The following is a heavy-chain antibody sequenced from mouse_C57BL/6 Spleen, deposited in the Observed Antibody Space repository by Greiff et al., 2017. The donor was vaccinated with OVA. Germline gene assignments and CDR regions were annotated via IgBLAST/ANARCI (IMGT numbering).Heavy chain of an antibody. CDR1: GYSFTGYY. Sequence: VQLQQSGPELVKPGASVKISCKASGYSFTGYYMNWVEQSPEKSLEWIGEINPSTGGTTYNQKFKAKATLTVDKSSSTAYMQLKSLTSEDSAVYYCARGLGLRRYFDYWGQGTTLTVSS. CDR2: INPSTGGT. J-gene: IGHJ2*01. D-gene: IGHD2-4*01. CDR3: ARGLGLRRYFDY. V-gene: IGHV1-42*01.